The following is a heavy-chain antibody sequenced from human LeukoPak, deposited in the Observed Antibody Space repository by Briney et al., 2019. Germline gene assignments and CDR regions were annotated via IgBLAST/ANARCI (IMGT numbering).Heavy chain of an antibody. CDR2: ISGSGGST. CDR3: AKEVHYYDSSGYDY. Sequence: GGSLRLSCAASGFTFSSYGMSWVRQAPGKGLEWVSAISGSGGSTYYADSVKGRFTISRDNSKNTLYLQMNSLRAEDTAVYYCAKEVHYYDSSGYDYWGQGTLVTVSS. CDR1: GFTFSSYG. D-gene: IGHD3-22*01. V-gene: IGHV3-23*01. J-gene: IGHJ4*02.